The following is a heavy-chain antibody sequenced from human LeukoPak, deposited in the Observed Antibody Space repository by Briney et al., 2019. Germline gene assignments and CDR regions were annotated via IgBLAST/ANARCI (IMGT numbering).Heavy chain of an antibody. CDR3: ARLFSGGNREIGYSYGYKRPSISPYWYFDL. V-gene: IGHV4-59*08. CDR2: IYYSGST. D-gene: IGHD5-18*01. Sequence: KPSETLSLTCTVSGGSISSYYWSWIRQPPGKGLEWIGYIYYSGSTNYNPSLKSRVTISVDTSKNQFSLKLSSVTAADTAVYYCARLFSGGNREIGYSYGYKRPSISPYWYFDLWGRGTLVTVSS. J-gene: IGHJ2*01. CDR1: GGSISSYY.